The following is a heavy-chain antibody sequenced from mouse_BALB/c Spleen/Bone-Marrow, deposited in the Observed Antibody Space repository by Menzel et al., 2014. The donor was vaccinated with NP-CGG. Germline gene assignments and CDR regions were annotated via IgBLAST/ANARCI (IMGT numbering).Heavy chain of an antibody. Sequence: VQLQESGAELARPGASVKVSCKASGYTFTSYTMHWVKQRPGQGLEWIGYINPSSGYTNYNQKFKDKATLTADKSSSTAYMQLSSLTSEDSAVYYCARSLRWYFDVWGAGTTVTVSS. CDR3: ARSLRWYFDV. CDR2: INPSSGYT. J-gene: IGHJ1*01. CDR1: GYTFTSYT. V-gene: IGHV1-4*01. D-gene: IGHD1-1*01.